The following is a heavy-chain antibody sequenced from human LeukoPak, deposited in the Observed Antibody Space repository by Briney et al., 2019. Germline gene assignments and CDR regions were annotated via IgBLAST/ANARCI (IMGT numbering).Heavy chain of an antibody. V-gene: IGHV3-7*03. CDR2: IKQDGSEK. CDR1: GFTFRSYW. Sequence: PGGSLRLSCAASGFTFRSYWMSWVRQAPGKGLEWVANIKQDGSEKYYVDSVKGRFTISRDNAKNSLYLQMNSLRAEDTAVYYCAKYEDDSYCGGDCYFSFDYWGQGTLVTVSS. D-gene: IGHD2-21*02. CDR3: AKYEDDSYCGGDCYFSFDY. J-gene: IGHJ4*02.